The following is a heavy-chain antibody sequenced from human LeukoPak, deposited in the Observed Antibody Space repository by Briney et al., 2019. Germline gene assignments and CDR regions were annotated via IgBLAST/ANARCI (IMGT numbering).Heavy chain of an antibody. V-gene: IGHV3-11*04. J-gene: IGHJ6*03. Sequence: GGSLRLSCAASGFTFSDYYMSWIRQAPGKGLEWVSYISSSGSTIYYADSVKGRFTISRDNAKNSLYLQMNSLRAEDTAVYYCAREGIAAHLYYYYMDVWGKGTTVTVSS. CDR1: GFTFSDYY. CDR2: ISSSGSTI. D-gene: IGHD6-25*01. CDR3: AREGIAAHLYYYYMDV.